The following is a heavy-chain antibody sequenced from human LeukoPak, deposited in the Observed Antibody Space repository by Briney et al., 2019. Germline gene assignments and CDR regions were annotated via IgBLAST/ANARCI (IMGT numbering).Heavy chain of an antibody. Sequence: GGSLRLSCAASGFTFSTYWMSWVRQAPGKGLGWVANINQDGSEKFYVDSVEGRFTISRDNAENSLYLQMNSLRVEDTAVYYCARGSAWERGSYDYWGQGTLVTVSS. CDR1: GFTFSTYW. V-gene: IGHV3-7*05. D-gene: IGHD1-26*01. CDR2: INQDGSEK. CDR3: ARGSAWERGSYDY. J-gene: IGHJ4*02.